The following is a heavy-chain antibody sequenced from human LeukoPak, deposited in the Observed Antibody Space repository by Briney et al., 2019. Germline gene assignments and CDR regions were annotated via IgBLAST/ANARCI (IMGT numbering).Heavy chain of an antibody. J-gene: IGHJ4*02. CDR2: ISSSGGST. D-gene: IGHD6-13*01. Sequence: PGGSLRLSCAASGFTFSSYAMSWVRQAPGKGLEWVSGISSSGGSTYYADSMKGRFTISRDNSKNTLYLQMNSLRAEDTAVYYCARGSKQQLDFDYWGQGTLVTVSS. CDR3: ARGSKQQLDFDY. CDR1: GFTFSSYA. V-gene: IGHV3-23*01.